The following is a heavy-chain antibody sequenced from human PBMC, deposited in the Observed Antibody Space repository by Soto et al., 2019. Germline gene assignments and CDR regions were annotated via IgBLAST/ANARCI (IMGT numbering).Heavy chain of an antibody. CDR3: ARLEGLATISYYFDF. J-gene: IGHJ4*02. V-gene: IGHV4-39*01. CDR1: DDSISSGKFY. D-gene: IGHD3-9*01. Sequence: PLEAPSLPCSGSDDSISSGKFYWGLVRQPPGKGLEWVGSIYYPGNAHYNPSPQTPGTIFPDQSQNQFSPKLNSVTAADSAVYFCARLEGLATISYYFDFWGPGALVTVSS. CDR2: IYYPGNA.